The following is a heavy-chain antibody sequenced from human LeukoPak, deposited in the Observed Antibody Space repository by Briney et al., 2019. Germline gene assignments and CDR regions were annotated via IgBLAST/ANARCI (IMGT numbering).Heavy chain of an antibody. D-gene: IGHD5-18*01. J-gene: IGHJ4*02. CDR1: GFTFSSYA. CDR3: ARALRGYSYTQGFDY. Sequence: GGSLRLSCAASGFTFSSYAMHWVRQAPGKGLEWVAVISYDGSNKYYADSVKGRFTISRDNAKNSLYLQMNSLRAEDTAVYYCARALRGYSYTQGFDYWGQGTLVTVSS. V-gene: IGHV3-30-3*01. CDR2: ISYDGSNK.